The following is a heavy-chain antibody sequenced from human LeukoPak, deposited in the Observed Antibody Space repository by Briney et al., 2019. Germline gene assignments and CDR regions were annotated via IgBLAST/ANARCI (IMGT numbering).Heavy chain of an antibody. Sequence: GGSLRLSCAASGFTFSSSWMHWVRQAPGKGLVWVSRINSDGSSTSYADSVKGRFTISRDNAKNTLYLQMNSLRAEDTAVCYCARSYYDSSGYYALFDYWGQGTLVTVSS. J-gene: IGHJ4*02. CDR1: GFTFSSSW. CDR3: ARSYYDSSGYYALFDY. CDR2: INSDGSST. D-gene: IGHD3-22*01. V-gene: IGHV3-74*01.